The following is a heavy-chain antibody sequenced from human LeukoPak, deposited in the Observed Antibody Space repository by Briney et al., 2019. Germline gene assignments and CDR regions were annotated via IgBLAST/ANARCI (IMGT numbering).Heavy chain of an antibody. Sequence: GGSLRLSCAASGFTFSSYSMNWVRQGPRKGLGWVSSVSSSSSYIYYADSVKGRFTISRDNAKNSLYLQMNSLRAEDTAVYYRARDQFGYCSGGSCSSYYYYGMDVWGKGNTVTVSS. V-gene: IGHV3-21*01. CDR3: ARDQFGYCSGGSCSSYYYYGMDV. J-gene: IGHJ6*04. D-gene: IGHD2-15*01. CDR1: GFTFSSYS. CDR2: VSSSSSYI.